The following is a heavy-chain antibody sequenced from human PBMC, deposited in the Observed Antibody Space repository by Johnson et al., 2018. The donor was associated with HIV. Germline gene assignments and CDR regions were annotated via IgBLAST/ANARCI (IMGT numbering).Heavy chain of an antibody. CDR2: IYSGGST. D-gene: IGHD3-22*01. J-gene: IGHJ3*02. CDR1: GFTFDDYG. CDR3: AREEVVVPGHDAFDI. Sequence: VQLVESGGGVVQPGRSLRLSCAASGFTFDDYGMSWIRQAPGKGLEWVSVIYSGGSTYYADSVKGRFTISRDNSKNTLYLQMNSLRAEDTAVYYCAREEVVVPGHDAFDIWGQGTMVTVSS. V-gene: IGHV3-66*01.